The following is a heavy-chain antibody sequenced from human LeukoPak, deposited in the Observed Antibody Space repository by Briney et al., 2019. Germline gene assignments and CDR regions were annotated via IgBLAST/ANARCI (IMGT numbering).Heavy chain of an antibody. D-gene: IGHD5-12*01. CDR1: GFTVSTNY. Sequence: PGGSLRLSCAASGFTVSTNYMSWVRQAPGEGLEWVSVIYSGGSTYYADSVKGRFTISRDNSKNTLYLQMNSLRAEDTAVYYCAREKWYSGYGRGPFDYWGQGTLVTVSS. CDR2: IYSGGST. J-gene: IGHJ4*02. V-gene: IGHV3-66*01. CDR3: AREKWYSGYGRGPFDY.